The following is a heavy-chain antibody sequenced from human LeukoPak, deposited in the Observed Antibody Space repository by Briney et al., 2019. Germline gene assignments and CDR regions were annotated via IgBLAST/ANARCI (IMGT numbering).Heavy chain of an antibody. J-gene: IGHJ4*02. V-gene: IGHV3-11*01. CDR2: ISSSGSTI. CDR3: TKDRFPDGRWSLDY. CDR1: GFTFSDYY. D-gene: IGHD6-13*01. Sequence: GGSLRLSCAASGFTFSDYYMSWIRQAPGKGLEWVSYISSSGSTIYYADSVKGRFTISRDNSKSTLYLQMNSLRAEDTAIYYCTKDRFPDGRWSLDYWGQGTLVIVSS.